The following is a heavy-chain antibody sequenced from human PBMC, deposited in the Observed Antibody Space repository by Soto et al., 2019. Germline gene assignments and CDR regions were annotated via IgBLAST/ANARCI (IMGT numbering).Heavy chain of an antibody. Sequence: GGSLRLSCAASGFTFSSYAMHWVRQAPGKGLEYVSAISSNGGSTYYANSVKGRFTISRDNSKNTLYLQMGSLRAEDMAVYYCAREPRYYYMDVWGKGTTVTVSS. CDR3: AREPRYYYMDV. CDR2: ISSNGGST. V-gene: IGHV3-64*01. CDR1: GFTFSSYA. J-gene: IGHJ6*03.